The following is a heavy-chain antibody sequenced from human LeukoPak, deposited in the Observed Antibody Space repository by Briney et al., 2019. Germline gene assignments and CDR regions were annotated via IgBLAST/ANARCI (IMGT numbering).Heavy chain of an antibody. CDR2: INHSGST. Sequence: SETLSLTCAVYGGSFSGYYWSWIRQPPGKGLEWIGGINHSGSTNYNPSLKSRVTISVDTSKNQFSLKLSSVTAADTAVYYSATSLRLIAVAADFDYWGQGTLVSVSS. J-gene: IGHJ4*02. D-gene: IGHD6-19*01. V-gene: IGHV4-34*01. CDR3: ATSLRLIAVAADFDY. CDR1: GGSFSGYY.